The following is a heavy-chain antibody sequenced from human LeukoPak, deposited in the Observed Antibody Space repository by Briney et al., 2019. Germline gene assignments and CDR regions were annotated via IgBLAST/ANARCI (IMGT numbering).Heavy chain of an antibody. V-gene: IGHV4-59*08. CDR1: GGSISSYY. D-gene: IGHD6-13*01. CDR2: IYYSGST. CDR3: ARHNRGRIADPFDY. J-gene: IGHJ4*02. Sequence: SETLSLTCTVSGGSISSYYWSWIRQPPGKGLEWIGYIYYSGSTNYNPSLKSRVTISVETSKNQFSLKLSSVTAADTAVYYCARHNRGRIADPFDYWGQGTLVTVSS.